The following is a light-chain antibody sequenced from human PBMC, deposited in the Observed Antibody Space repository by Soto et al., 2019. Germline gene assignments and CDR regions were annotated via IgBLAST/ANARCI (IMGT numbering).Light chain of an antibody. V-gene: IGKV3-20*01. CDR2: AAS. Sequence: EIVLTQSPATLSLSPGERATLSCRASQSVRSSYLAWYQQTPGQTPRLLIYAASSRATGIPDRFSGSGSGTDFSLTISRLEAEDFAVYYCQQYGSSPRTFGQGTKVDIK. J-gene: IGKJ1*01. CDR3: QQYGSSPRT. CDR1: QSVRSSY.